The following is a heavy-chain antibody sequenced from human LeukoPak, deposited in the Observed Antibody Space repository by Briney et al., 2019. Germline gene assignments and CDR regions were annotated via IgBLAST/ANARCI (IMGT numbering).Heavy chain of an antibody. CDR2: INSDINDT. CDR3: VRKDSALQPFDL. Sequence: GGSLSLSCAVSGFSLTTAPVSSVPEVPGKGPEWVSGINSDINDTPYADSVKGRFNISRDNTKNILYLQMRSLRVEDNAVYYYVRKDSALQPFDLWGQGTRVTVSS. CDR1: GFSLTTAP. J-gene: IGHJ4*02. V-gene: IGHV3-23*01.